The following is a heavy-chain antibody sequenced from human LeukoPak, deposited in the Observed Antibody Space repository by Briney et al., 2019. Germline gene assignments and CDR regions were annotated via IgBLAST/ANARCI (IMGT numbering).Heavy chain of an antibody. CDR2: IKQDGSDQ. CDR1: GFTFSSYW. D-gene: IGHD1/OR15-1a*01. CDR3: ARTPTRYNWNNDNY. V-gene: IGHV3-7*01. Sequence: PGGSLRLSCEASGFTFSSYWMTWVRQAPGKGLEWVANIKQDGSDQYYVDSVKGRFTISRDNAKNSLYLQMNSLRAEDTAVYYCARTPTRYNWNNDNYWGQGTLVTVSS. J-gene: IGHJ4*02.